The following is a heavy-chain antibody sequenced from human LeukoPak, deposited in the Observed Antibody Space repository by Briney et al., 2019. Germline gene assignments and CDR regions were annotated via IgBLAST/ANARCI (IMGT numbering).Heavy chain of an antibody. CDR1: GFTYSRYA. CDR2: LSGDADAT. Sequence: PGGSLRLSCAASGFTYSRYAMTWVCQAPGKGLEWVSALSGDADATYYADPVKGRFIISRDNSKNTLYLQMSSLRAEDAAVYYCAKEARVESSTWYFDYWGPGTLVTVSS. J-gene: IGHJ4*02. CDR3: AKEARVESSTWYFDY. V-gene: IGHV3-23*01. D-gene: IGHD5-24*01.